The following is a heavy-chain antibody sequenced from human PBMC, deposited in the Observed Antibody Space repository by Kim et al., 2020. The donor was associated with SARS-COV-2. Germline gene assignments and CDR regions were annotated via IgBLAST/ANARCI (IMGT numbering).Heavy chain of an antibody. D-gene: IGHD3-3*02. CDR3: AKGLSIGSAYDY. J-gene: IGHJ4*02. CDR1: GFTFSSYD. CDR2: ISKSGGRT. Sequence: GGSLRLSCAASGFTFSSYDMSWVRQAPGQGLEWVSAISKSGGRTYHSDSVQGRFTISRDNSDNTMYLQMNSLRDEDTAVYYCAKGLSIGSAYDYWGQGTLVTVAS. V-gene: IGHV3-23*01.